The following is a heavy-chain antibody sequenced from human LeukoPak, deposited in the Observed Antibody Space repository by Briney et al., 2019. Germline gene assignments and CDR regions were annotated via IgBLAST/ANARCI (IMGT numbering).Heavy chain of an antibody. J-gene: IGHJ4*02. D-gene: IGHD2-2*01. CDR1: GGSFSGYY. CDR2: INHSGST. CDR3: ARGYCSSTSCHPMGSHYNAPDY. Sequence: KPSETLSLTCAVYGGSFSGYYWSWIRQPPGKGLEWIGEINHSGSTNYNPSLKSRVTISVDTSKNQFSLKLSSVTAADTAVYYCARGYCSSTSCHPMGSHYNAPDYWGQGTLVTVSS. V-gene: IGHV4-34*01.